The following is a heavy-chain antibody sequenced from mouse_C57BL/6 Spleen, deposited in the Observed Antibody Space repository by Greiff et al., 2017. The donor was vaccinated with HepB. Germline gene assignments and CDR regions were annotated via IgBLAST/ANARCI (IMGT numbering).Heavy chain of an antibody. D-gene: IGHD2-4*01. CDR3: ARWYDYDGGYYFDY. V-gene: IGHV1-54*01. J-gene: IGHJ2*01. CDR2: INPGSGGT. Sequence: QVTLKVSGAELVRPGTSVKVSCKASGYAFTNYLLEWVKQRPGQGLEWIGVINPGSGGTNYNEKFKGKATLTADKSSSTAYMQLSSLTSEDSAVYFCARWYDYDGGYYFDYWGQGTTLTVSS. CDR1: GYAFTNYL.